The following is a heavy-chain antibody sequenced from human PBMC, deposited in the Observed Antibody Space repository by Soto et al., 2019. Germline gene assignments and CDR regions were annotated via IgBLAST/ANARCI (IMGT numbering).Heavy chain of an antibody. CDR1: GGSISSYC. CDR2: IYYSGST. J-gene: IGHJ6*02. V-gene: IGHV4-59*06. Sequence: SETLSLTCTVSGGSISSYCWSWIRQPPGKGLEWIGYIYYSGSTYYNPSLKSRVTISVDTSKNQFSLKLSSVTAADTAVYYCAASCVGCGGFNYYGMDVWGQGTTVTVSS. CDR3: AASCVGCGGFNYYGMDV. D-gene: IGHD2-21*01.